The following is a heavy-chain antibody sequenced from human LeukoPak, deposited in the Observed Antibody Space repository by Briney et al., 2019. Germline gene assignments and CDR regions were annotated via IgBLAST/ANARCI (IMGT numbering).Heavy chain of an antibody. CDR3: ARGYYDFWSGYYTEYYYYYGMDV. D-gene: IGHD3-3*01. Sequence: GASVKVSCKASGGTFSSYAISWVRQAPGQWLEWMGGIIPIFGTANYAQKFQGRVTITADESTSTAYMELSSLRSEDTAVYYCARGYYDFWSGYYTEYYYYYGMDVWGQGTTVTVSS. CDR2: IIPIFGTA. CDR1: GGTFSSYA. J-gene: IGHJ6*02. V-gene: IGHV1-69*13.